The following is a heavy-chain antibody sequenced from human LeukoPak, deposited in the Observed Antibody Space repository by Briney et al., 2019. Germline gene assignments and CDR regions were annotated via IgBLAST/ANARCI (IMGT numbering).Heavy chain of an antibody. CDR2: INHSGST. D-gene: IGHD3-22*01. CDR3: ARGQDSSGYYYSINWFDP. V-gene: IGHV4-34*01. Sequence: SETLSLTCAVYGGSFSGYYWSWLRQPPGEGLEWIGEINHSGSTNYNPSLKSRVTISVDTSKNQFSLKLSSVTASDTAVYYCARGQDSSGYYYSINWFDPWGQGTLVTVSS. CDR1: GGSFSGYY. J-gene: IGHJ5*02.